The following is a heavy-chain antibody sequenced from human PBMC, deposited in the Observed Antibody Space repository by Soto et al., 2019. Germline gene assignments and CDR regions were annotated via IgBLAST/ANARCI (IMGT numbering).Heavy chain of an antibody. CDR3: ARATYFDWLLSEAAKVAFDI. V-gene: IGHV1-46*01. D-gene: IGHD3-9*01. CDR2: INPSGGST. Sequence: GASVKVSCKASGYTFTSYYMHWVRQAPGQGLEWMGIINPSGGSTSYAQKFQGRVTMTRDTSTSTVYMELSSLRSEDTAVYYCARATYFDWLLSEAAKVAFDIWGQGTMVTVSS. J-gene: IGHJ3*02. CDR1: GYTFTSYY.